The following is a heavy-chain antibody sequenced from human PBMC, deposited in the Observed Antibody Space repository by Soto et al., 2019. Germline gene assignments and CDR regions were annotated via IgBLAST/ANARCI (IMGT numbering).Heavy chain of an antibody. V-gene: IGHV4-31*03. Sequence: SETLSLTCTVSGGSISSGVYYWSWIRQHPGKGLEWIGYIYYSGSTYYNPSLKSRVTISVDTSKNQFSLKLSSVTAADTAVYYCARDLHDSSGYYWGGWFDPWGQGTLVTVSS. CDR2: IYYSGST. CDR1: GGSISSGVYY. J-gene: IGHJ5*02. CDR3: ARDLHDSSGYYWGGWFDP. D-gene: IGHD3-22*01.